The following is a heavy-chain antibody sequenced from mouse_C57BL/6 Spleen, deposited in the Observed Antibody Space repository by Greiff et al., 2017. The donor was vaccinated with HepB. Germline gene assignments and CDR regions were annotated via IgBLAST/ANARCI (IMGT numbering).Heavy chain of an antibody. Sequence: VQLQQSGAELVRPGASVKLSCTASGFNIKDDYMHWVKQRPEQGLEWIGWIDPENGDTEYASKFQGKATITADTSSNTAYLQLSSLTSADTAVYYVTRGVDYPWFAYWGQGTLVTVSA. CDR2: IDPENGDT. J-gene: IGHJ3*01. D-gene: IGHD2-4*01. V-gene: IGHV14-4*01. CDR3: TRGVDYPWFAY. CDR1: GFNIKDDY.